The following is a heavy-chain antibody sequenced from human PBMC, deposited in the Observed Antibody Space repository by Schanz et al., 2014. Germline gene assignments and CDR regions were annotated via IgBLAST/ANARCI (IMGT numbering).Heavy chain of an antibody. CDR3: ARGHHPHGITVAARGFDP. Sequence: QVQLQESGPGLVKPSGTLSLTCAVSGASISSSNWWSWVRQPPGKGLEWIGYIYYSGSTYYNPSLKSRVTISVDTSRSQFPLKLSSVTAADTAVYYCARGHHPHGITVAARGFDPWGQGTLVTVSS. D-gene: IGHD6-19*01. CDR2: IYYSGST. CDR1: GASISSSNW. V-gene: IGHV4-4*02. J-gene: IGHJ5*02.